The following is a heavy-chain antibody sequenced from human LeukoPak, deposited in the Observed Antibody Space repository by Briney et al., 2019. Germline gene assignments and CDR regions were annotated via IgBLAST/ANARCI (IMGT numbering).Heavy chain of an antibody. J-gene: IGHJ4*02. CDR1: GYTFTGYY. CDR2: INPNSGGT. Sequence: GASVQVSCKASGYTFTGYYIHWVRQAPGQGLEWMGWINPNSGGTNYAQMFQGRVTMTRDTSINTAYMELSRLRSDDTAVYYCARDSGYYSHDHWGQGTLVTVSS. D-gene: IGHD1-26*01. CDR3: ARDSGYYSHDH. V-gene: IGHV1-2*02.